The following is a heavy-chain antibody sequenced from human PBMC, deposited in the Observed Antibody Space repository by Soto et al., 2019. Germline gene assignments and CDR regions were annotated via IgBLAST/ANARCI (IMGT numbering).Heavy chain of an antibody. CDR1: GFTFSSYA. J-gene: IGHJ6*04. Sequence: GGSLRISCAASGFTFSSYAMSWVRQAPGKGLEWVSAISGSGGSTYYADSVKGRFTISRDNSKNTLYLQMNSLRAEDTAVYYCAKAPSSSVADEESDVGDVWGKGTKVTVSS. D-gene: IGHD6-19*01. CDR2: ISGSGGST. CDR3: AKAPSSSVADEESDVGDV. V-gene: IGHV3-23*01.